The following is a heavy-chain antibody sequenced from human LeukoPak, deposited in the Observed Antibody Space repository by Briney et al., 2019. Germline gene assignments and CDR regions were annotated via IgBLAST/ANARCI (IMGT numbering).Heavy chain of an antibody. CDR1: AGPVSSGSYY. Sequence: SETLSLTCTVSAGPVSSGSYYWSWIRQPPGKGLEWIGYMYYSGSTNYNPSLKSRVTISVDTSKNQFSLKLSSVTAADTAMYYCARAPGIVGATVPFHYWGQGTLVTVSS. V-gene: IGHV4-61*01. CDR3: ARAPGIVGATVPFHY. J-gene: IGHJ4*02. D-gene: IGHD1-26*01. CDR2: MYYSGST.